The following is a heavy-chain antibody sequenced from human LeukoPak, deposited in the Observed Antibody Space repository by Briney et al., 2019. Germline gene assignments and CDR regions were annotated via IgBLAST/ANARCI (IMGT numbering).Heavy chain of an antibody. D-gene: IGHD1-20*01. CDR3: GRDVNWNQIDY. CDR2: INTDGRTT. CDR1: GFTFNNHW. V-gene: IGHV3-74*01. Sequence: GGSLRLSCAASGFTFNNHWMHWVRQAPGMGLVWISRINTDGRTTDYADSVKGRFTISRDNAKNTLYLQMNSLRAEDTAVYYCGRDVNWNQIDYWGQGSLVTVSS. J-gene: IGHJ4*02.